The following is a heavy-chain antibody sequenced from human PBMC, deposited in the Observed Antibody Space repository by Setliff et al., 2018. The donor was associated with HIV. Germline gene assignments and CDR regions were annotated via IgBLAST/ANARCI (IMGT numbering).Heavy chain of an antibody. D-gene: IGHD4-17*01. Sequence: SETLSLTCTVSGGSVGSGSYYWSWIRQSPGKGLEWIGYIYYSGSTTYNPTLKSRVTMSIDTSKNQFSMKVRSVSAEDTAVYYCARDPPGYGDSNDYWGQGMLVTVSS. V-gene: IGHV4-61*01. J-gene: IGHJ4*02. CDR3: ARDPPGYGDSNDY. CDR2: IYYSGST. CDR1: GGSVGSGSYY.